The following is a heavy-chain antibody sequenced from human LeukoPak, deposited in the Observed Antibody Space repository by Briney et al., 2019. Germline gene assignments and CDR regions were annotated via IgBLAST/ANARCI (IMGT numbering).Heavy chain of an antibody. V-gene: IGHV3-33*08. Sequence: GGSLRLSCAASGFTFSSYGMHWVRQAPGKGLEWVAVIWYDGSNKYYADSVKGRFIISRDNAKNTLYLQMSSLRVEDTAVCYCARDSYYYDDRGSHYYGIDVWGHGTTVTVSS. CDR2: IWYDGSNK. CDR3: ARDSYYYDDRGSHYYGIDV. J-gene: IGHJ6*02. CDR1: GFTFSSYG. D-gene: IGHD3-22*01.